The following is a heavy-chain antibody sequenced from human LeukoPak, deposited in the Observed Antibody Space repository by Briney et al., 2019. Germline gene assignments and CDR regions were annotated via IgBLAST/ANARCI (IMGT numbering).Heavy chain of an antibody. CDR3: ARTSGFTLGYYYYGVDV. J-gene: IGHJ6*02. CDR1: GYTFTSYA. D-gene: IGHD3-3*01. V-gene: IGHV1-3*01. CDR2: INAGNGNT. Sequence: ASVKVSFKASGYTFTSYAMHWVRQAPGQRLEWMGWINAGNGNTKYSQKFQGRVTITRDTSASTAYMELSSLRSEDTAVYYCARTSGFTLGYYYYGVDVWGQGTTVTVSS.